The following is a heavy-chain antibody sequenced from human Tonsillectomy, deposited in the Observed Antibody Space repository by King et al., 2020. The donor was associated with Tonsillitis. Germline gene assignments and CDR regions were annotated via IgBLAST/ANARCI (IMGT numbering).Heavy chain of an antibody. D-gene: IGHD1-26*01. J-gene: IGHJ4*02. V-gene: IGHV3-48*01. CDR2: ISSSSSTI. CDR3: ARVLSGSYYYFDY. Sequence: VQLVESGGGLVQPGGSLRLSCAASGFTFSSYSMNWVRQAPGKGLEWVSYISSSSSTIYYADSVKGRFTISRDNAKNSLYLQMNSLRAEETAVYYCARVLSGSYYYFDYWGQGTLVTVSS. CDR1: GFTFSSYS.